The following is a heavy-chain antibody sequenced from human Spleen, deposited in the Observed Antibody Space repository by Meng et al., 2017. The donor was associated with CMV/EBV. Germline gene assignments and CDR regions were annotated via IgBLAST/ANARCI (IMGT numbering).Heavy chain of an antibody. J-gene: IGHJ4*02. D-gene: IGHD3-10*01. CDR2: INHSGST. CDR1: GGSFSGYY. CDR3: ARGRSGSYLDY. V-gene: IGHV4-34*01. Sequence: VQLQHGGAGLLKPSETLSLTCAVYGGSFSGYYWSWIRQPPGKGLEWIGEINHSGSTNYNPSLKSRVTISVDTSKNQFSLKLSSVTAADTAVYYCARGRSGSYLDYWGQGTLVTVSS.